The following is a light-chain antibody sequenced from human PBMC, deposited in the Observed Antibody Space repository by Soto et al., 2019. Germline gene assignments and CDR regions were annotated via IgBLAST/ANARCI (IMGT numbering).Light chain of an antibody. CDR3: PQYGTSPVT. V-gene: IGKV3D-15*01. CDR2: RAS. J-gene: IGKJ1*01. CDR1: QSISTK. Sequence: VMTQSPATLSVSPGERATLSCRASQSISTKLAWYQQKPGQAPRLLVFRASIGGTAGPARFSGSGSGTDFTLTISSLAPEAFAVYYCPQYGTSPVTFAQGTKLDIK.